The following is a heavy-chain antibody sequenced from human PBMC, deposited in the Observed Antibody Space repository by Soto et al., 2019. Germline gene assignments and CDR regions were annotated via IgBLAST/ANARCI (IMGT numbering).Heavy chain of an antibody. J-gene: IGHJ5*02. CDR1: GFTFSSYG. D-gene: IGHD3-10*01. CDR3: AKDREFDP. CDR2: ISYDGSNK. V-gene: IGHV3-30*18. Sequence: GGSLRLSCAASGFTFSSYGMHWVRQAPGKGLEWVAVISYDGSNKYYADSVKGRFTISRDNSKNTLYLQMNSLRAEDTAVYYCAKDREFDPWGQGTLVTVSS.